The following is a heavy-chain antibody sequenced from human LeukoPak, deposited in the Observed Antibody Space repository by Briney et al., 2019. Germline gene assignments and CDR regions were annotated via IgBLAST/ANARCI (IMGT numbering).Heavy chain of an antibody. CDR2: IIPIFGTA. D-gene: IGHD6-19*01. V-gene: IGHV1-69*13. CDR1: GGTFSSYA. CDR3: ATSGEQWLDDP. J-gene: IGHJ5*02. Sequence: SVKVSCKASGGTFSSYAISWVRQAPGQGLEWMGGIIPIFGTANYAQKFQGRVTITADESTSTAYMELSSLRSEDTAVYYCATSGEQWLDDPWGQGTLVIVSS.